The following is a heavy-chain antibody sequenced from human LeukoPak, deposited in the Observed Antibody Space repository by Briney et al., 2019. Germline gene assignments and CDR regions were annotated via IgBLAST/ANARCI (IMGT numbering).Heavy chain of an antibody. CDR3: AREAAGSRTWFDP. D-gene: IGHD6-13*01. Sequence: PSETLSLTCTVSGGSISSSSYYWGWIRQPPGKGLEWIGSIYYSGSTYYNPSLKSRVTTSVDTSKNQFSLKLSSVTAADTAVYYCAREAAGSRTWFDPWGQGTLVTVSS. J-gene: IGHJ5*02. V-gene: IGHV4-39*02. CDR2: IYYSGST. CDR1: GGSISSSSYY.